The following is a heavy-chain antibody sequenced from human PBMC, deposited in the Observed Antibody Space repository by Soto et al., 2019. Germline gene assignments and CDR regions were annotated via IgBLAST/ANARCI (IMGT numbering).Heavy chain of an antibody. CDR1: GFTFSDHY. J-gene: IGHJ3*02. CDR2: TRNKANSYTT. CDR3: ARDGGATPNDAFDI. Sequence: PGGSLRLSCAASGFTFSDHYMDWVRQAPGKGLEWVGRTRNKANSYTTEYAASVKGRFTISRDDSKNSLYLQMNSLKTEDTAVYYCARDGGATPNDAFDIWGQGTMVTVSS. V-gene: IGHV3-72*01. D-gene: IGHD1-26*01.